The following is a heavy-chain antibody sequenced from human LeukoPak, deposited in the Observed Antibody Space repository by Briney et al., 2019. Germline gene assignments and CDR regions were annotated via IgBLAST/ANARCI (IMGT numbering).Heavy chain of an antibody. CDR2: INSDGSST. J-gene: IGHJ3*02. V-gene: IGHV3-74*01. D-gene: IGHD3-3*01. CDR3: ARAGTYCDFWSATSRAFDI. Sequence: PGGSLRLSCAASGFTFSSYWMHWVRQAPGKGLVWVSRINSDGSSTSYADSVKGRFTISRDNAKNTLYLQMNSLRAEDTAVYYCARAGTYCDFWSATSRAFDIWGQGTMVTVSS. CDR1: GFTFSSYW.